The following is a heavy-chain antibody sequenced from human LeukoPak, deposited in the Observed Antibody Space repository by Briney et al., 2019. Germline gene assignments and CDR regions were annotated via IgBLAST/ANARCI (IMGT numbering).Heavy chain of an antibody. CDR3: ARGLLPPMQVWFDP. J-gene: IGHJ5*02. Sequence: VASVKVSCKASGGTFSSYAISWVRQAPGQGLEWMGGIIPIFGTANYAQKFQGRVTITADESTSTAYMELSSLRSEDTAVYYCARGLLPPMQVWFDPWGQGTLVTVSS. D-gene: IGHD2-2*01. CDR1: GGTFSSYA. V-gene: IGHV1-69*13. CDR2: IIPIFGTA.